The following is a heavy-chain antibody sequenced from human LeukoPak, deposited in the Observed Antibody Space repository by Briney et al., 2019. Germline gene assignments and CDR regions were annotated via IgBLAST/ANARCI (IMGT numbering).Heavy chain of an antibody. D-gene: IGHD3-10*01. CDR2: ISWDGGST. J-gene: IGHJ6*04. V-gene: IGHV3-43D*04. CDR1: GFTFGDYA. Sequence: GGSLRLSCAASGFTFGDYAMHWVRQAPGKGLEWVSLISWDGGSTYYADSVKGRFTISRDNSKNSLYLQMNSLRAEDTALYYCAKDDGSGKNGMDVWGKGTTVTVSS. CDR3: AKDDGSGKNGMDV.